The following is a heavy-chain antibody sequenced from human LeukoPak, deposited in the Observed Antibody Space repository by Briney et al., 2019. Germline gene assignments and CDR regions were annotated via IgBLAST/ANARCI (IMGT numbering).Heavy chain of an antibody. V-gene: IGHV5-51*01. CDR1: GYSFTSYW. CDR2: IYPGDSDS. Sequence: GEPLKISCKCSGYSFTSYWIGWVRQMPGKGLDWMGIIYPGDSDSRYSPSFQGQVTISADKSISTAYLQWNSLKASDTAMYYCARLRDAYPDYWGQGTLITVSS. J-gene: IGHJ4*02. CDR3: ARLRDAYPDY. D-gene: IGHD5-24*01.